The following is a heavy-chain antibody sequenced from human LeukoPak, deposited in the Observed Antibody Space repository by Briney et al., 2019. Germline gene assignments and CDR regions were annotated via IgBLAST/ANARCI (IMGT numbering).Heavy chain of an antibody. CDR2: IYYTGST. J-gene: IGHJ4*02. Sequence: PSETLSLTCTVPGGSISTHYWSWIRQPPGKGLEWIGYIYYTGSTNYNPSLKSRVTMAIDTSKNQLSPELTSLSAADTAVYYCARAQYASGSFFDYWGPGTLATVSS. CDR1: GGSISTHY. D-gene: IGHD3-10*01. CDR3: ARAQYASGSFFDY. V-gene: IGHV4-59*11.